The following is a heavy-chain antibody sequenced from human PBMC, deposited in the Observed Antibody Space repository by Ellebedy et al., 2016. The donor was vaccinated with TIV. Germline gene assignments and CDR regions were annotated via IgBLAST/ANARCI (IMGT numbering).Heavy chain of an antibody. CDR1: GFTFSSFA. J-gene: IGHJ2*01. CDR2: ISGSGGST. V-gene: IGHV3-23*01. CDR3: AKASDYWSFDL. Sequence: GGSLRLSCAVSGFTFSSFAMNWVRQAPGKGLEWVSAISGSGGSTYSADSVKGRFTISRDNSKNTLSLQMNSLRAEDTAVYYCAKASDYWSFDLWGRGTLVTVSS.